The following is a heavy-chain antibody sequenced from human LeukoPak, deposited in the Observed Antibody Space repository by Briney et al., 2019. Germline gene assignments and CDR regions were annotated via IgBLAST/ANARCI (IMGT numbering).Heavy chain of an antibody. V-gene: IGHV3-23*01. CDR2: ISGSGGST. D-gene: IGHD5-24*01. CDR1: GFIFSSYD. CDR3: ARSRDGYNYLDY. J-gene: IGHJ4*02. Sequence: PGGSLRLFCAASGFIFSSYDMIWVRQATGKALEWVSAISGSGGSTYYADSVKGRFTISRDNSKNTLYPQMNSLRAEDTAVYYCARSRDGYNYLDYWAREPWSPSPQ.